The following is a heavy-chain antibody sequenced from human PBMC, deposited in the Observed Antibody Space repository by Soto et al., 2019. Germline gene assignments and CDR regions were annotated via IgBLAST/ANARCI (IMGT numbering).Heavy chain of an antibody. V-gene: IGHV3-33*01. CDR3: ARARESYSSGWLEPAV. D-gene: IGHD6-19*01. Sequence: QVQLVESGGGVVQPGRSVRLSCAASGFTFSTFGMQWVRQAPGKGLEWVAVIWYDGTNRYQADSVQGRFTISRDNSKNTLYLQMNSLRAEDTAVYYCARARESYSSGWLEPAVWGQGTLVTVSS. CDR1: GFTFSTFG. CDR2: IWYDGTNR. J-gene: IGHJ4*02.